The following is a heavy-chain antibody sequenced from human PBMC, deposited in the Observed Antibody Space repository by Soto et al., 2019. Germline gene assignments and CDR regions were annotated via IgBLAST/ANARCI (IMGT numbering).Heavy chain of an antibody. CDR2: IRSKAYGGTT. J-gene: IGHJ6*02. V-gene: IGHV3-49*03. D-gene: IGHD2-2*01. CDR3: TKYKYTTSYAYYGMDV. Sequence: GGSLRLSCTTSGFTFGDYAMSWSRQAPGKGLEWVGVIRSKAYGGTTDYAASVKGRFTISRDDSKSIAYLQMNSLKSEDTGVYYCTKYKYTTSYAYYGMDVWGHGTTVTVSS. CDR1: GFTFGDYA.